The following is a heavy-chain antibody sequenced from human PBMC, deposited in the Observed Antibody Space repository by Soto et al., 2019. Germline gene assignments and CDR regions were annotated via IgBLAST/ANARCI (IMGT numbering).Heavy chain of an antibody. V-gene: IGHV3-23*01. CDR2: ISGSDGST. J-gene: IGHJ4*02. CDR3: ASPPRATVTDNIFDF. CDR1: GFTLNNHA. Sequence: QPGGSLRLSCTASGFTLNNHAMSWVRQAPGKGLEWVSVISGSDGSTYYTDSVRGRFSISRDSSKNTLYLQMSSLRAEDTAVYYCASPPRATVTDNIFDFWAPGTLVTVSA. D-gene: IGHD4-17*01.